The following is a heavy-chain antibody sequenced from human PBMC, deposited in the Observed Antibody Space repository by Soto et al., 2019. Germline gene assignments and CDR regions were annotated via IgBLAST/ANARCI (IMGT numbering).Heavy chain of an antibody. J-gene: IGHJ4*02. CDR2: IGSETDGGTI. D-gene: IGHD1-1*01. Sequence: GGSLRLSCAASGFTFSNARMNWVRQAPGKGLEWVGHIGSETDGGTIVYPAPVKGRFIISRDDSRNTLYLQMNTLRGDDTAVYYCAKDKPGTTSFDYWGQGTLVTVSS. CDR3: AKDKPGTTSFDY. V-gene: IGHV3-15*04. CDR1: GFTFSNAR.